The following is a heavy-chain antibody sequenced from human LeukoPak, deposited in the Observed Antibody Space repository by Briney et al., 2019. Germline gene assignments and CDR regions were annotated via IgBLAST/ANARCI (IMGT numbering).Heavy chain of an antibody. CDR1: GFTLSNAL. CDR3: TTALYGVPDY. J-gene: IGHJ4*02. CDR2: IKSKSDGGTT. Sequence: GSLRLSCAASGFTLSNALMSWVRQAPGKGXXXXXHIKSKSDGGTTDYAAPVKGRFTISRDDSKNTLYLQMNSLKIEDTAVYYCTTALYGVPDYWGQGTLVTVSS. D-gene: IGHD4-17*01. V-gene: IGHV3-15*01.